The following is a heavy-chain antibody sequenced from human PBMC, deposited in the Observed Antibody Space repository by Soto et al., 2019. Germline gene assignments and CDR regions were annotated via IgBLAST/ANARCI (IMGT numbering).Heavy chain of an antibody. D-gene: IGHD2-21*02. CDR1: GYTFNGYY. Sequence: GDSVKVSCKASGYTFNGYYMHWVRQAPGQGLEWMGWINPNSGGTNYAQKFQGWVTMTRDTSISTAYMELSRLRSDDTAVYYCVRDTANYYYYGMDVWGQGTTVTVS. CDR2: INPNSGGT. CDR3: VRDTANYYYYGMDV. J-gene: IGHJ6*02. V-gene: IGHV1-2*04.